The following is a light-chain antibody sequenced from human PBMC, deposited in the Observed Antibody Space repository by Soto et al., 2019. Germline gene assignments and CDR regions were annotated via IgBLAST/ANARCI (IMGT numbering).Light chain of an antibody. Sequence: IQLTQSPSSLSASVGDRVTITCRASQGIRNDLGWYQQKPGKAPQRLVVASYNLKSGVPSRFSGSGSGTEFALTICSILPEDSVTSYCLQHNSYPRTFGQGTRVEIK. CDR1: QGIRND. CDR2: ASY. CDR3: LQHNSYPRT. V-gene: IGKV1-17*01. J-gene: IGKJ1*01.